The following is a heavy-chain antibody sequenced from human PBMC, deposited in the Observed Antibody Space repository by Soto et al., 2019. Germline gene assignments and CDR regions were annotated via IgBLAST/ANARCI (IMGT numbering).Heavy chain of an antibody. CDR3: ARQAGTYYYYYMDV. V-gene: IGHV4-39*01. CDR1: GGSISSRTYY. CDR2: IYYGGTT. D-gene: IGHD1-1*01. Sequence: SETLSLTCAVSGGSISSRTYYWGWIRQPPGKRLEWIGTIYYGGTTYYNPSLKSRVTISVDTSKNQFSLNLSSATAADSAVYYCARQAGTYYYYYMDVWGKGTTVTVSS. J-gene: IGHJ6*03.